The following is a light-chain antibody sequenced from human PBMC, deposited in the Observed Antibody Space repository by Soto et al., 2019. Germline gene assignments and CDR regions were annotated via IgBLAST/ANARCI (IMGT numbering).Light chain of an antibody. CDR3: QQYNNWPTWT. CDR2: GAS. Sequence: IVLTQSPATLSVSPLEVSTLSCRASQSVSSKLAWYQQKPGQAPRLLIYGASTRATGIPARFSGSGSGTEFTLTISSLQSEDFAVYYCQQYNNWPTWTFGQGTKVDIK. J-gene: IGKJ1*01. CDR1: QSVSSK. V-gene: IGKV3-15*01.